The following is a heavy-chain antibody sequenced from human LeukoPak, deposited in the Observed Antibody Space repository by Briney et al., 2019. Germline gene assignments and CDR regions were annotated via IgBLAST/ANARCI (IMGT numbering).Heavy chain of an antibody. CDR2: ISSSSSTI. CDR1: GFTFSSYS. D-gene: IGHD3-10*01. CDR3: ARGTVVVLWFGESYYFDY. V-gene: IGHV3-48*04. Sequence: GGSLRLSCAASGFTFSSYSMNWVRQAPGKGLEWVSYISSSSSTIYYADSVKGRFTISRDNAKNSLYLQMNSLRAEDTAVYYCARGTVVVLWFGESYYFDYWGQGTLVTVSS. J-gene: IGHJ4*02.